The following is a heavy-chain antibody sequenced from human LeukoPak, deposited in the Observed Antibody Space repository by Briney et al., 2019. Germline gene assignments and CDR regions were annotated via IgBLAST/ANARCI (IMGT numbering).Heavy chain of an antibody. D-gene: IGHD2-2*02. CDR3: ARCTSRGASCYNGAFDI. V-gene: IGHV3-21*01. J-gene: IGHJ3*02. CDR1: GFTFSSYS. CDR2: ISSSSSYI. Sequence: EGSLRLSCAASGFTFSSYSMNWVRQAPGKGLEWVSSISSSSSYIYYADSVKGRLTISRDNAKNSLYLQMNSLRAEDTAVYYCARCTSRGASCYNGAFDIWGQGTMVTVSS.